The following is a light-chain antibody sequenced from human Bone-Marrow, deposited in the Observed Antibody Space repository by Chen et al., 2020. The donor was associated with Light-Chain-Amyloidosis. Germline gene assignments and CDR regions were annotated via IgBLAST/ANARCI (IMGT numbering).Light chain of an antibody. CDR3: ATWDDSLNGVM. CDR1: TSNIGNNA. CDR2: SNN. Sequence: QSVLTQPPSVSGTPGQRVTISCPGSTSNIGNNAVNWYQQQYPVTAPKLLIYSNNQRPSGVPDRFAGSMSGTSASLAISGLQPEDEAEYYCATWDDSLNGVMFGGGTKLTVL. J-gene: IGLJ3*02. V-gene: IGLV1-44*01.